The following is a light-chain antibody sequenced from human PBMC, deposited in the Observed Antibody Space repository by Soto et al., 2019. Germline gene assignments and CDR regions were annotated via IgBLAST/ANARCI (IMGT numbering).Light chain of an antibody. CDR1: QSINTY. CDR2: AAS. CDR3: QQTYAATRT. V-gene: IGKV1-39*01. Sequence: IQVTQSPSSLSASVGDRVTITCRASQSINTYLSWYQQKPGRAPKHLINAASSLQTGVPSRFSGSGSGTDFTLTISSLQPEDFATYYCQQTYAATRTFGQGTKVDIX. J-gene: IGKJ1*01.